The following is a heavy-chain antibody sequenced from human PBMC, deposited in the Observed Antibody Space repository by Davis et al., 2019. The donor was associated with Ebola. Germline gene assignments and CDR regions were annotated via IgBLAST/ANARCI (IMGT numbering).Heavy chain of an antibody. CDR2: INAGNGNT. CDR1: GYTFPSYA. CDR3: ARGISSWYTAFDI. D-gene: IGHD6-13*01. V-gene: IGHV1-3*01. Sequence: ASVTVSCKASGYTFPSYALHWVRQAPGQRLEWMGWINAGNGNTKYSQKFQGRVTITRDTSASTAYMELSSLRSEDTAVYYCARGISSWYTAFDIWGQGTMVTGSS. J-gene: IGHJ3*02.